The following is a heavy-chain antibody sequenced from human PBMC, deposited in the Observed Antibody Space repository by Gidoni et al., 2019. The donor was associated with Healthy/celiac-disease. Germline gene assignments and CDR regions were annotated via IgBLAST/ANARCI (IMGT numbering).Heavy chain of an antibody. CDR2: IDPSDSYT. CDR3: ARQNSSSQSYYYYYMDV. V-gene: IGHV5-10-1*03. CDR1: GYSFTSYW. D-gene: IGHD6-6*01. Sequence: EVQLVQSGAEVKKPGESLRISCKGSGYSFTSYWISWVRQMPGKGLEWMGRIDPSDSYTNYSPSFQGHVTISADKSISTAHLQWSSLKASDTAMYYCARQNSSSQSYYYYYMDVWGKGTTVTVSS. J-gene: IGHJ6*03.